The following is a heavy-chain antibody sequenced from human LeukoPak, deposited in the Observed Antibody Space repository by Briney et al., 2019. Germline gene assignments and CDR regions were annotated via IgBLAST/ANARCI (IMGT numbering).Heavy chain of an antibody. CDR1: GFTFSSYS. J-gene: IGHJ3*02. CDR2: ISGGGGST. D-gene: IGHD5-24*01. CDR3: ASEMATILGLRGRLDAFDI. V-gene: IGHV3-23*01. Sequence: PGGSLRLSCAASGFTFSSYSMNWVRQAPGKGLEWVSAISGGGGSTYYADSVKGRFTISRDNSKNTLYLQMNSLRAEDTAVYYCASEMATILGLRGRLDAFDIWGQGTMVTVSS.